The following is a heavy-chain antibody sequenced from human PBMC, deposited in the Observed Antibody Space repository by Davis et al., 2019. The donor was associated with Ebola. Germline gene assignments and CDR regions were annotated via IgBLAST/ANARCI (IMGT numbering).Heavy chain of an antibody. J-gene: IGHJ4*02. CDR2: ISHTGST. CDR3: ARVPVVPAASGVDY. V-gene: IGHV4-34*01. D-gene: IGHD2-2*01. Sequence: SETLSLTCAINGGSFSSYYWSWIRQTAGRGLEWIGDISHTGSTTYSPSLKGRVTMSLDTSKNQFSLKLSSVTAADTAVYYCARVPVVPAASGVDYWGQGTLVTVSS. CDR1: GGSFSSYY.